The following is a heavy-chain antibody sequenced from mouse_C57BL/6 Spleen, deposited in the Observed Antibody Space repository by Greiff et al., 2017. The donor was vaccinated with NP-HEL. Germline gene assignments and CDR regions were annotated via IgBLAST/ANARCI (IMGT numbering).Heavy chain of an antibody. CDR3: TRNIYYDYAGGRFAY. CDR2: IDPETGGT. V-gene: IGHV1-15*01. D-gene: IGHD2-4*01. Sequence: QVQLQQSGAELVRPGASVTLSCKASGYTFTDYEMHWVKQTPVHGLEWIGAIDPETGGTAYNQKFKGKAILTADKSSSTAYMELRSLTSDDSPVYYCTRNIYYDYAGGRFAYWGQGTLVTVSA. J-gene: IGHJ3*01. CDR1: GYTFTDYE.